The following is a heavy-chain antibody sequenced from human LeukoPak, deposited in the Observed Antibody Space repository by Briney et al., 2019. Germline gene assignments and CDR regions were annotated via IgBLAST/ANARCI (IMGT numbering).Heavy chain of an antibody. D-gene: IGHD6-19*01. CDR1: GGSFSGYF. CDR3: ARGCCSSGWYTFRVEIPYFDY. CDR2: INHSGST. V-gene: IGHV4-34*01. J-gene: IGHJ4*02. Sequence: PSETLSLTCAVYGGSFSGYFWSWIRQPPGKGLEWIGEINHSGSTNYNPSLKSRVTISVDTSKNQFSLKLSSVTAADTAVYYCARGCCSSGWYTFRVEIPYFDYWGQGTLVTVSS.